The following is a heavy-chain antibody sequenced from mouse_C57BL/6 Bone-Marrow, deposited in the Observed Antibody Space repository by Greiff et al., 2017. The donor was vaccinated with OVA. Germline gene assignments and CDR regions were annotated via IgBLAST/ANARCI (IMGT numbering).Heavy chain of an antibody. CDR2: ISSGSSTI. CDR3: ARRYDLAWYAY. Sequence: EVKLVESGGGLVKPGGSLKLSCAASGFTFSDYGMHWVRQAPEKGLEWVAYISSGSSTIYYADTVKGRFTISRDNAKNTLFLQMTSLSSEDTAMYYCARRYDLAWYAYWGQGTMVTVSA. J-gene: IGHJ3*01. CDR1: GFTFSDYG. D-gene: IGHD2-4*01. V-gene: IGHV5-17*01.